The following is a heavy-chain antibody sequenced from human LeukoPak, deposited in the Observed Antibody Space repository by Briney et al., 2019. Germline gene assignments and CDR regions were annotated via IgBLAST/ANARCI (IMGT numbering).Heavy chain of an antibody. V-gene: IGHV1-46*01. CDR2: INPSGGST. J-gene: IGHJ4*02. CDR1: GYTFTSYY. D-gene: IGHD2-15*01. Sequence: ASVTVSCKASGYTFTSYYMHWVRQAPGQGLEWMGIINPSGGSTSYAQKFQGRVTMTRDMSTSTVYMELSSLRSEDTAVYYCARLHCSGGSCYFSLFDYWSQGTLVTVSS. CDR3: ARLHCSGGSCYFSLFDY.